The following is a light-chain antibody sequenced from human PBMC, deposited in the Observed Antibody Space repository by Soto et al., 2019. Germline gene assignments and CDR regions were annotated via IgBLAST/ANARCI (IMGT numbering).Light chain of an antibody. J-gene: IGLJ1*01. CDR1: SSNIGDNY. V-gene: IGLV1-51*01. Sequence: QSVLTQPPSVSAAPGQKVTISCSGSSSNIGDNYVSWYQQVPGTAPKLLIYDNNKRPSGIPDRFSGSKSGTSASLAITGLQAEDEADYYCQSYDSSLSGYVFGTGTKVTV. CDR3: QSYDSSLSGYV. CDR2: DNN.